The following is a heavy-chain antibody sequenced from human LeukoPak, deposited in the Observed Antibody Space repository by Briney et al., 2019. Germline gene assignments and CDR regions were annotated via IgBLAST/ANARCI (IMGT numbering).Heavy chain of an antibody. V-gene: IGHV4-59*02. Sequence: SETLSLTCTVSGGSVSSHYWSWIRQPPGKGLEWMGYTYYSGSTHYNPSLTSRVTISVDTSKNQFSLRLSSVTAADAAIYYCARGPFRGTGDGALDIWGQGTMVTVS. D-gene: IGHD1-26*01. CDR1: GGSVSSHY. CDR3: ARGPFRGTGDGALDI. J-gene: IGHJ3*02. CDR2: TYYSGST.